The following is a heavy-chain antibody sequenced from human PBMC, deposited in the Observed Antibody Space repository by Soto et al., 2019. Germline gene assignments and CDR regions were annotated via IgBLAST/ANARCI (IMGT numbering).Heavy chain of an antibody. CDR3: VAGSGWYWPLGY. V-gene: IGHV4-59*01. J-gene: IGHJ4*02. CDR1: GGSISSYY. D-gene: IGHD6-19*01. CDR2: IYYSGST. Sequence: QVQLQESGPGLVKPSETLSLTCTVSGGSISSYYWSWIRQPPGKGLEWIGYIYYSGSTNYNPSLKSRVTISVDTSKNQFSLKLSSVTAADTAVYYCVAGSGWYWPLGYWGQGTLVTVSS.